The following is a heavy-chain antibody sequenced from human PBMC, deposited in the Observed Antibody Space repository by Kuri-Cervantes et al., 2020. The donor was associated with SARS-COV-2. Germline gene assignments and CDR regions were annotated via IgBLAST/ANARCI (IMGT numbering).Heavy chain of an antibody. D-gene: IGHD3-3*01. CDR2: ISHYSGNT. CDR3: ARAIFGVVLFDY. CDR1: GYTFTSYD. V-gene: IGHV1-18*01. J-gene: IGHJ4*02. Sequence: ASVKVSCKASGYTFTSYDINWVRQATGQGLEWMGWISHYSGNTDYAQRVQDRVILTRDTSTSTTYMELRSLRSDDTAVYYCARAIFGVVLFDYWGQGTLVTVSS.